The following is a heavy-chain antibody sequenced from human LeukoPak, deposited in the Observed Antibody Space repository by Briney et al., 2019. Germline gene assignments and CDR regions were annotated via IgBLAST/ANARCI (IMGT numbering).Heavy chain of an antibody. Sequence: PGGSLRLSCAASGFTFSNYAMSWVRQAPGKGLEWVSAISVSGPSTYYADSVKGRFTISRDNSKNTLYLQMNSLRAEDTAVYYCAAGRGSNQYYYGMDVWGQGTTVTVYS. CDR2: ISVSGPST. CDR3: AAGRGSNQYYYGMDV. V-gene: IGHV3-23*01. J-gene: IGHJ6*02. D-gene: IGHD3-10*01. CDR1: GFTFSNYA.